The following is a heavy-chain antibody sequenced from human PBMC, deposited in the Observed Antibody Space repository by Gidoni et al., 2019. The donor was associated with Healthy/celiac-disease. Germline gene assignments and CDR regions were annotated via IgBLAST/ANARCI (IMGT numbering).Heavy chain of an antibody. J-gene: IGHJ4*02. Sequence: EVQLVESGGGLVKPGGSLRLSRAASGFTFSNAWMSWVRQAPGKGLEWVGRIKSKTDGGTTDYAAPVKGRFTISRDDSKNTLYLQMNSLKTEDTAVYSCTTGSSAAGDYGDYVFDYWGQGTLVTVSS. CDR1: GFTFSNAW. V-gene: IGHV3-15*01. CDR2: IKSKTDGGTT. D-gene: IGHD4-17*01. CDR3: TTGSSAAGDYGDYVFDY.